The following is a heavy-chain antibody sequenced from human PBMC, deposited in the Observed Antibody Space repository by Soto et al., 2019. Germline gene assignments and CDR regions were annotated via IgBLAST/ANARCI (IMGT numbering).Heavy chain of an antibody. J-gene: IGHJ4*02. CDR1: GFTFSSYG. V-gene: IGHV3-30*18. CDR2: ISHDGSNK. Sequence: GGSLRLSCASSGFTFSSYGMHLVRQAPGKGLEWVAVISHDGSNKYYADSVKGRFTISRDNSKNTMYLQMNSLRAEDTAVYYCAKVRVAVAVPYYFDYWGQGTLVTVSS. D-gene: IGHD6-13*01. CDR3: AKVRVAVAVPYYFDY.